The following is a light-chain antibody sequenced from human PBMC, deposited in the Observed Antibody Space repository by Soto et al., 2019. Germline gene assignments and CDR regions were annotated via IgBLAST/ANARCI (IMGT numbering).Light chain of an antibody. CDR2: GAS. Sequence: EIVMTQSPATLSVSPGERATLSCRASQSVSSSYLAWYQQKPGQAPRLLIYGASTRATGIPARFSGSGSGTEFTLTISSLQPDDFATYYCQHYNSYSEAFGQGTKVDIK. V-gene: IGKV3-15*01. CDR3: QHYNSYSEA. CDR1: QSVSSSY. J-gene: IGKJ1*01.